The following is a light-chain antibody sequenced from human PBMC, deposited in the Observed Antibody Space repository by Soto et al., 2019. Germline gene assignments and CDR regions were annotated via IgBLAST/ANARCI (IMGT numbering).Light chain of an antibody. CDR2: AAY. V-gene: IGKV1-8*01. J-gene: IGKJ1*01. CDR3: QQYGSSET. CDR1: QGISSY. Sequence: AIRMTPSPSSLSASTGDRVTITCGASQGISSYLAWYQQKPGKAPKLLIYAAYNLQSGVPSRFSGSGSGTDFTLTISCLQSEDFATYYCQQYGSSETFGQGTKVDI.